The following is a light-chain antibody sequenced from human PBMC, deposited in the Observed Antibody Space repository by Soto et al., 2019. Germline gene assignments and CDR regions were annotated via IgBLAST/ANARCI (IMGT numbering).Light chain of an antibody. V-gene: IGKV3-20*01. J-gene: IGKJ5*01. Sequence: EIVLTQSPGTLSLSPGERATLFCRASERLSSVYLAWYQQRPGQPPRLLIYGASNRATGIPDRFSGSGSGTDFTLIINRLEPEDVAIYYCQQYGGSPRITFGQGTRLEIK. CDR2: GAS. CDR1: ERLSSVY. CDR3: QQYGGSPRIT.